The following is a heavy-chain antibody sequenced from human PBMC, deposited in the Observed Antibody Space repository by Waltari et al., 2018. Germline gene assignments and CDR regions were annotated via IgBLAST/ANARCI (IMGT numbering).Heavy chain of an antibody. CDR3: ARSSKGYDSSGYVDY. CDR2: INHSGST. CDR1: GGSFSGYY. J-gene: IGHJ4*02. V-gene: IGHV4-34*01. D-gene: IGHD3-22*01. Sequence: QVQLQQWGAGLLKPSETLSLTCAVYGGSFSGYYWSWIRPPPGKGLEWIGEINHSGSTNYNPSLKSRVTISVDTSKNQFSLKLSSVTAADTAVYYCARSSKGYDSSGYVDYWGQGTLVTVSS.